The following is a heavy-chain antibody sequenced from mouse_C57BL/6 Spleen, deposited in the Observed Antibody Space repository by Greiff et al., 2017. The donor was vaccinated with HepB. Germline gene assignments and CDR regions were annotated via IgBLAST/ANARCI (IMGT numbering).Heavy chain of an antibody. D-gene: IGHD2-3*01. CDR3: ARSPDGYYPSWFAY. J-gene: IGHJ3*01. Sequence: QVQLKESGAELVKPGASVKISCKASGYAFSSYWMNWVKQRPGKGLEWIGQIYPGDGDTNYNGKFKGKATLTADKSSSTAYMQLSSLTSEDSAVYFCARSPDGYYPSWFAYWGQGTLVTVSA. V-gene: IGHV1-80*01. CDR1: GYAFSSYW. CDR2: IYPGDGDT.